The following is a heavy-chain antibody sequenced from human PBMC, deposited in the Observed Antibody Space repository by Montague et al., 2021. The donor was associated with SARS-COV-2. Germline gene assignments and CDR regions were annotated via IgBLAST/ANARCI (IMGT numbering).Heavy chain of an antibody. D-gene: IGHD2-2*01. J-gene: IGHJ4*02. CDR1: GGSFSSYY. CDR3: ARDRGVQYPLQMPFYFDY. V-gene: IGHV4-34*01. CDR2: IYHSGST. Sequence: SETLSLTCAVYGGSFSSYYWSWIRQPPGKGLEWIGEIYHSGSTNYNSSLKSRVTISVDTSKNQFSLRLSSVTAADTAVYYCARDRGVQYPLQMPFYFDYWGQGTLVTVSS.